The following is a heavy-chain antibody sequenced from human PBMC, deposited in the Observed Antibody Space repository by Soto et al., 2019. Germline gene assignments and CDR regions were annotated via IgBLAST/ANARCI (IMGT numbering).Heavy chain of an antibody. CDR1: GFTVSSNY. Sequence: GGSLRLSCAASGFTVSSNYMSWVRQAPGKGLEWVSVIYSGSTIYYADSVKGRFTISRDNAKNSLYLQMNSLRAEDTAVYYCARIFDYYDSSGYYYFDYWGQGTLVTVSS. CDR2: IYSGSTI. V-gene: IGHV3-53*01. J-gene: IGHJ4*02. CDR3: ARIFDYYDSSGYYYFDY. D-gene: IGHD3-22*01.